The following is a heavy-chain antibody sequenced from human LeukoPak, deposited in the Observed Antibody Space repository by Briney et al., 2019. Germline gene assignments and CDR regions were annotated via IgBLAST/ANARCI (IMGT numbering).Heavy chain of an antibody. Sequence: AGGSLRLSCAASGSTFSSYGMHWVRQAPGKGLEWVAVISYDGSNKYYADSVKGRFTISRDNSKNTLYLQMNSLRAEDTAVYYCASTHSSGWYYYMDVWGKGTTVTISS. CDR1: GSTFSSYG. CDR2: ISYDGSNK. J-gene: IGHJ6*03. V-gene: IGHV3-30*03. D-gene: IGHD6-19*01. CDR3: ASTHSSGWYYYMDV.